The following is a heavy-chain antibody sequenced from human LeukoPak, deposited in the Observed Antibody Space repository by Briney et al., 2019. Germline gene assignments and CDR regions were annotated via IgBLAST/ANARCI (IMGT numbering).Heavy chain of an antibody. J-gene: IGHJ6*02. CDR3: AKPARFFGEFLDYYYGMDV. V-gene: IGHV3-23*01. D-gene: IGHD3-10*01. CDR1: GFTFIRYA. Sequence: PGGSLRLSCAASGFTFIRYAMSWVRQAPGRGLEWVSVISGSGGSTYYADSVKGRFTISRDNSKNTLYLQMNSLRAEHTAIYYCAKPARFFGEFLDYYYGMDVWGQGTTVTVSS. CDR2: ISGSGGST.